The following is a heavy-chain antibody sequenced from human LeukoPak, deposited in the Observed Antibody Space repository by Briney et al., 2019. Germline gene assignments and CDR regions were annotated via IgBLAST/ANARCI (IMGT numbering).Heavy chain of an antibody. CDR3: ARAHSSSWYSGPWGMDV. V-gene: IGHV3-30-3*01. CDR1: GFTFSSYA. D-gene: IGHD6-13*01. J-gene: IGHJ6*02. Sequence: GGSLRLSCAASGFTFSSYAMHWVRQAPGKGLEWVAVISYDGSNKYYADSVKGRFTISRDNSKNTLYLQMNSLRAEDTAVYYCARAHSSSWYSGPWGMDVWGQGPTVTVSS. CDR2: ISYDGSNK.